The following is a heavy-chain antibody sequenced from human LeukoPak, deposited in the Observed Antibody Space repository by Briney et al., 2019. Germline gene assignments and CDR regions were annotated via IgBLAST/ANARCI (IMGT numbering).Heavy chain of an antibody. J-gene: IGHJ5*02. CDR1: GFTFDDYA. Sequence: GGSLRLSCAASGFTFDDYAMHWVRQAPGKGLEWVSGISWNSGNIDYADSVKGRFTISRDNAKNTLYLQMNSLRAEDTAVYYCARATLGYSSGWYDNWGQGTLVTVSS. CDR3: ARATLGYSSGWYDN. CDR2: ISWNSGNI. D-gene: IGHD6-19*01. V-gene: IGHV3-9*01.